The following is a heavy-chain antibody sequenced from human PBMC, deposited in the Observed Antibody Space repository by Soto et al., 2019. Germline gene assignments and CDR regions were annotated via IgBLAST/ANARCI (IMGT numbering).Heavy chain of an antibody. Sequence: GESLKISCAASGFTVSSNYMSWVRQAPGKGLEWVSVIYSGGSTYYADSVKGRFTISRDNSKNTLYLQMNSLRAEDTAVYYCARVRLNRWFDPWGQGTLVTVSS. D-gene: IGHD6-25*01. CDR1: GFTVSSNY. V-gene: IGHV3-53*01. J-gene: IGHJ5*02. CDR2: IYSGGST. CDR3: ARVRLNRWFDP.